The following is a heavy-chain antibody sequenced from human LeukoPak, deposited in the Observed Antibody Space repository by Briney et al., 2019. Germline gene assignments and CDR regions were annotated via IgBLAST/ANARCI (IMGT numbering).Heavy chain of an antibody. D-gene: IGHD3-10*01. CDR3: ARVGDLFGAHRVRGLPPDYYYMDV. V-gene: IGHV4-34*01. CDR2: INHSGST. J-gene: IGHJ6*03. Sequence: SETLSLTCALSGVSITDYYYNWVRQPPGKGLEWIGEINHSGSTTYNPSLKSRVIIAVDTSKNQFSLKLTSVTAADTAVYYCARVGDLFGAHRVRGLPPDYYYMDVWGKGTTVTVSS. CDR1: GVSITDYY.